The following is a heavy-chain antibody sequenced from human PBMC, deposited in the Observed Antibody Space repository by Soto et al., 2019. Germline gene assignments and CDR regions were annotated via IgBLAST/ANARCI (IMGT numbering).Heavy chain of an antibody. CDR3: ARGGDGFGEILYYFDY. D-gene: IGHD3-10*01. CDR1: GFTFSDYY. CDR2: ISSAGKTI. Sequence: PGGSLRLSCAASGFTFSDYYMSWIRQAPGKGLEWLSYISSAGKTIYYADSVKGRFTISRDNSKNTLYLQMNSLRAEDTAVYYCARGGDGFGEILYYFDYWGQGTLVTVSS. J-gene: IGHJ4*02. V-gene: IGHV3-11*04.